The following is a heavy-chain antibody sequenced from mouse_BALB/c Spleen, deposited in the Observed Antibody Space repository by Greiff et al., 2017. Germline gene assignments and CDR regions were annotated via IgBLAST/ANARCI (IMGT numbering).Heavy chain of an antibody. CDR2: IRLKSNNYAT. CDR3: TRIYYGYDY. D-gene: IGHD1-2*01. CDR1: GFTFSNYW. Sequence: EVKLQESGGGLVQPGGSMKLSCVASGFTFSNYWMNWVRQSPEKGLEWVAEIRLKSNNYATHYAESVKGRFTISRDDSKSSVYLQMNNLRAEDTGIYYCTRIYYGYDYWGQGTTRTVSS. V-gene: IGHV6-6*02. J-gene: IGHJ2*01.